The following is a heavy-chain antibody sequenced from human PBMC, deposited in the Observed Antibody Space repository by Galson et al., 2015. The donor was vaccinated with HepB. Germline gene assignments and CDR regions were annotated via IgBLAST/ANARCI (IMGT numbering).Heavy chain of an antibody. Sequence: SVKVSCKASGGTFSSYAINWVRQAPGQGLEWMGRIIPLLDIAEYAQEFQGRVTITADKSTGTAYMGLSSLRSEDTALYYCATSVSTLITLRDYYYMGVWGKGTTVTVSS. CDR1: GGTFSSYA. CDR3: ATSVSTLITLRDYYYMGV. J-gene: IGHJ6*03. D-gene: IGHD1-20*01. V-gene: IGHV1-69*04. CDR2: IIPLLDIA.